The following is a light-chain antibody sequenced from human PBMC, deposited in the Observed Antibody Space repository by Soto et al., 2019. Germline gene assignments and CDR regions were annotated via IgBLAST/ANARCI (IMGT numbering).Light chain of an antibody. J-gene: IGKJ1*01. V-gene: IGKV1-5*01. CDR3: QHYGGLWT. CDR2: DAS. Sequence: DRGTITCRASQSITNRLDWHQQRPGKAPQVLIFDASNLESGVPSRFRGSGSGTEFSLTITSLQPDDFATYYCQHYGGLWTFGQGTKV. CDR1: QSITNR.